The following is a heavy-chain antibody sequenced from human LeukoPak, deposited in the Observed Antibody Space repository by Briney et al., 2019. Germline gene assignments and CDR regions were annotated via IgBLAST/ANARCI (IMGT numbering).Heavy chain of an antibody. D-gene: IGHD3-22*01. CDR1: GGTFSSYA. V-gene: IGHV1-69*13. J-gene: IGHJ6*02. CDR2: IIPIFGTA. CDR3: ASKYYYDSSGYYPLLWYYYYGMDV. Sequence: ASVKVSCKASGGTFSSYAISWVRQAPGQGLEWMGGIIPIFGTANYAQKFQGRVTITADESTSTAYMELSSLRSEDTAVYYCASKYYYDSSGYYPLLWYYYYGMDVWGQGTTVIVSS.